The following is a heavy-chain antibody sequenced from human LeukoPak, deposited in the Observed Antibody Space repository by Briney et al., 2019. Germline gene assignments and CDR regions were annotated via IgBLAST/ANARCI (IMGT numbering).Heavy chain of an antibody. J-gene: IGHJ4*02. CDR1: GFTFSSYA. Sequence: GGSLRLSCAASGFTFSSYAMHWVRQAPGKGLEWVAVISYDGSNKYYADSVKGRFTISRDNSKNTLYLQMNSLRAEDTAVYYCARERLEFPAYSLSYWGQGTLVTVSS. CDR3: ARERLEFPAYSLSY. V-gene: IGHV3-30-3*01. D-gene: IGHD2-15*01. CDR2: ISYDGSNK.